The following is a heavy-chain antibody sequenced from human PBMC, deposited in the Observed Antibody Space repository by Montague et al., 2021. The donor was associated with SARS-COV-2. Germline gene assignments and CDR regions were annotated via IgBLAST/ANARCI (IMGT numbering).Heavy chain of an antibody. Sequence: CAISGDSVSSNSAAWNWIRQSPSGGLEWLGRTYYRSKWYTDYAPSVKTRITITPDTSNNQFSLHLNSVTPGDTAVYYCAREGTVPGPRGIYFDDWGQGTLVTFSS. CDR2: TYYRSKWYT. D-gene: IGHD1-1*01. J-gene: IGHJ4*02. CDR1: GDSVSSNSAA. CDR3: AREGTVPGPRGIYFDD. V-gene: IGHV6-1*01.